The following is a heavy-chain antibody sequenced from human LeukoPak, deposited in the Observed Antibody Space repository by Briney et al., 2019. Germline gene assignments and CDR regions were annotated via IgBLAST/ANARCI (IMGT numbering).Heavy chain of an antibody. J-gene: IGHJ2*01. D-gene: IGHD1-26*01. V-gene: IGHV4-59*01. CDR3: ARDLATMWYFDL. CDR1: GDSISNYY. CDR2: IYYSGST. Sequence: SETLSLTCTVSGDSISNYYWSWIRQPPGKGLEWIGYIYYSGSTNYNPSLKSRVTMSVDTSKNQLSLKLSSVTAADTAVYYCARDLATMWYFDLWGRGTLVTVSS.